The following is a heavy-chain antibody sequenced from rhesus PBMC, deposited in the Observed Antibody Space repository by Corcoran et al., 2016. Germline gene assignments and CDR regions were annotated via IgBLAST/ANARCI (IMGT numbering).Heavy chain of an antibody. CDR1: GLTFGSYA. CDR3: ARGGRTPGYTPRSLDY. Sequence: QVQLVQSGAEVKKPGAAVKVSCKASGLTFGSYAISWVRQTPGQGLEWMELIIPLVGITNYAEKFQGRVTITADTSTSTAYMELSSLRSEDTAVYYCARGGRTPGYTPRSLDYWGQGVLVTVSS. CDR2: IIPLVGIT. V-gene: IGHV1-198*02. D-gene: IGHD3S6*01. J-gene: IGHJ4*01.